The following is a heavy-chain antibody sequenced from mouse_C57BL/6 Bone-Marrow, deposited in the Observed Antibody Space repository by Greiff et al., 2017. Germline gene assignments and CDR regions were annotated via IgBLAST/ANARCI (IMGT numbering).Heavy chain of an antibody. CDR3: AKLDY. Sequence: VQLQQSGPELVKPGASVKISCKASGYSFTGYYMNWVKQSPEKSLEWIGEINPSTGGTTYNQKFKAKATLTVDKSSSTAYMQLKRLTSEDSAVYYCAKLDYWGQGTTLTVSS. CDR1: GYSFTGYY. CDR2: INPSTGGT. J-gene: IGHJ2*01. V-gene: IGHV1-42*01.